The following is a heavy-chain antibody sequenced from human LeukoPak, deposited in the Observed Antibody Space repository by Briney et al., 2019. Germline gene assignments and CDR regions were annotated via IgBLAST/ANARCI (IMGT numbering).Heavy chain of an antibody. CDR3: ARGFPYYYDSSGYPENFDY. CDR1: GGSFSGYY. Sequence: SETLSLTCAVYGGSFSGYYWSWIRQPPGKGLEWIGEINHSGSTNYNLSLKSRVTISVDTSKNQFSLKLSSVTAADTAVYYCARGFPYYYDSSGYPENFDYWGQGTLVTVSS. CDR2: INHSGST. J-gene: IGHJ4*02. D-gene: IGHD3-22*01. V-gene: IGHV4-34*01.